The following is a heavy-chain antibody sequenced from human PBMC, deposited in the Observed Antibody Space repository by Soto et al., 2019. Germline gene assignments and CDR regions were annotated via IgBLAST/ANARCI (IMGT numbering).Heavy chain of an antibody. V-gene: IGHV3-30*18. J-gene: IGHJ4*02. CDR2: ISYDGSNK. CDR3: AKDGPPFTMVRGVVDY. D-gene: IGHD3-10*01. CDR1: GFTFSSYG. Sequence: QVQLVESGGGVVQPGRSLRLSCAASGFTFSSYGMHWVRQAPGKGLEWVAVISYDGSNKYYADSVKGRFTISRDNSKNTLYLQMNSLRAEDTAVYYCAKDGPPFTMVRGVVDYWGPGTLVTVSS.